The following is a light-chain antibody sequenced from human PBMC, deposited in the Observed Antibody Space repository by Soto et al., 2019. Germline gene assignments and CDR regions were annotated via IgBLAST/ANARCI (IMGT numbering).Light chain of an antibody. V-gene: IGKV3-15*01. CDR2: ASS. CDR1: QSISNN. CDR3: QQYDTWPWT. Sequence: EIVMTQSPATLSVSPGERATLSCRASQSISNNLAWYQQKPGQAPRLLIYASSTRATGIPARFSGSGSGTELTLTISSLQSADSAIYYCQQYDTWPWTFGQGTEVEIK. J-gene: IGKJ1*01.